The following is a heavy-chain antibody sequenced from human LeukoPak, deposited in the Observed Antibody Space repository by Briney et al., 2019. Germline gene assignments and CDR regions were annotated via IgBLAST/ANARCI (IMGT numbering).Heavy chain of an antibody. V-gene: IGHV4-39*07. D-gene: IGHD6-13*01. CDR1: GGSISSSSYY. CDR3: ARDQQLVHYAFDI. J-gene: IGHJ3*02. Sequence: SETLSLTCTVSGGSISSSSYYWGWIRQPPGKGLEWIGSIYYSGSTYYNPSLKSRVTISVDTSKNQFSLKLSSVTAADTAVYYCARDQQLVHYAFDIWGQGTMVTVSS. CDR2: IYYSGST.